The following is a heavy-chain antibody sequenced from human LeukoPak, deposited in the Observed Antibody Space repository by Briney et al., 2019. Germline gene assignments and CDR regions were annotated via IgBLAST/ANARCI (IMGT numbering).Heavy chain of an antibody. CDR2: ISGSGDTT. CDR3: AKVGRDSSWYYFDS. Sequence: GGSLRLSCAASGSTLSNNVMSWVRQAPGTGLEWVSGISGSGDTTHYADSVKGRFTVSRDNSKKMLYLQMNSLRAEDTALYYCAKVGRDSSWYYFDSWGQGTLVTVSS. V-gene: IGHV3-23*01. D-gene: IGHD6-13*01. CDR1: GSTLSNNV. J-gene: IGHJ4*02.